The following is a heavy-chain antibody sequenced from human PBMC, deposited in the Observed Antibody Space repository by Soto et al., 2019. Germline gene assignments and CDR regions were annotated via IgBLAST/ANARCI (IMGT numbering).Heavy chain of an antibody. V-gene: IGHV3-48*02. CDR2: ISSSSSTI. J-gene: IGHJ4*02. CDR1: GFTFSSYS. Sequence: EVQLVESGGGLVQPGGSLRLSCAASGFTFSSYSMNWVRQAPGKGLEWVSYISSSSSTIYYADSVKGRFTIYRDNAKNSLYLQMNSLRDEDTAVYYCARDWAQYCSGGSCYSGQGRSAFDYWGQGTLVTGSS. D-gene: IGHD2-15*01. CDR3: ARDWAQYCSGGSCYSGQGRSAFDY.